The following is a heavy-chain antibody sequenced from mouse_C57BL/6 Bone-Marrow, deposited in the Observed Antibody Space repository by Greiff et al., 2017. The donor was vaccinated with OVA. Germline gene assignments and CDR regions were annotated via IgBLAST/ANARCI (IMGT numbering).Heavy chain of an antibody. V-gene: IGHV1-5*01. CDR3: TPGAYDYDAGY. CDR1: GYTFTSYW. D-gene: IGHD2-4*01. J-gene: IGHJ2*01. CDR2: IYPGNSDT. Sequence: EVQLQQSGTVLARPGASVKMSCKTSGYTFTSYWMHWVKQRPGQGLEWIGAIYPGNSDTSYNQQFKGKAKLTAVTSASTAYMELSSLTNEDSAVYYCTPGAYDYDAGYWGQGTTLTVSS.